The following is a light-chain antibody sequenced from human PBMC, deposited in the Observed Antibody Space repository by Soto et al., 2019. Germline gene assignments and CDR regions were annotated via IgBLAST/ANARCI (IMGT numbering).Light chain of an antibody. J-gene: IGKJ2*01. CDR2: PIS. CDR1: QRIITY. Sequence: IQMTQSPSSLSASVGDRVTITCRASQRIITYLNWYQQKPGKAPKLLISPISTLQRGVPSRFSGSGSGTDFTLTITSLQPEDFATYYCQQSYSTPYTFGQGTKLEIK. CDR3: QQSYSTPYT. V-gene: IGKV1-39*01.